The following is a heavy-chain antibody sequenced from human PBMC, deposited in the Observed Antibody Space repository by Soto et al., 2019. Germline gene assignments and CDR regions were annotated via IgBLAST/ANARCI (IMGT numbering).Heavy chain of an antibody. CDR1: GYSFTSYW. V-gene: IGHV5-51*01. CDR2: IYPGDSDT. J-gene: IGHJ3*02. D-gene: IGHD1-26*01. Sequence: GESLKISCKGSGYSFTSYWIGWVRQMPGKGLEWMGIIYPGDSDTRYSPSFQGQVTISADKSISTAYLQWSSLKASDTAMYYCATPRVGASSLVAFDIWGQWTMVTVSS. CDR3: ATPRVGASSLVAFDI.